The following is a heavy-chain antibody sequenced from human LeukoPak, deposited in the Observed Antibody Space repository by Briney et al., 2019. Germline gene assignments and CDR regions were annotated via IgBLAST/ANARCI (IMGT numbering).Heavy chain of an antibody. V-gene: IGHV1-46*01. CDR1: GYTFSNYN. Sequence: ASVKVSCKACGYTFSNYNRHWVRQAPGQGLEWMGIVNPSGDSTNYAQNFQGRVTLTRDTSTSTVYMELSSLRSEDTAIYYCARIRDGYNDAYDFWGQGTVVTVPS. CDR2: VNPSGDST. D-gene: IGHD5-24*01. J-gene: IGHJ3*01. CDR3: ARIRDGYNDAYDF.